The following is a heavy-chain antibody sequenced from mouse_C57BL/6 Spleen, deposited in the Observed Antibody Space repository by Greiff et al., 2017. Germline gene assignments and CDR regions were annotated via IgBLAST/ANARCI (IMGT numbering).Heavy chain of an antibody. Sequence: QVHVKQSGPGLVQPSQSLSITCTVSGFSLTSYGVHWVRQSPGKGLEWLGVIWRGGSTDYNAAFMSRLSITKDNSKSQVFFKMNSLQADDTAIYYCAKKLGPDYAMDYWGQGTSVTVSS. V-gene: IGHV2-5*01. J-gene: IGHJ4*01. CDR2: IWRGGST. CDR1: GFSLTSYG. D-gene: IGHD4-1*01. CDR3: AKKLGPDYAMDY.